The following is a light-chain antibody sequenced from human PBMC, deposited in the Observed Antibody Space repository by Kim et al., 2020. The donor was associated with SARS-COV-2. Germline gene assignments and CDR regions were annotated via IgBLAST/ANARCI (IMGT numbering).Light chain of an antibody. CDR2: DVT. CDR3: TSYTTSNTLL. J-gene: IGLJ1*01. CDR1: RSDIGTYKY. V-gene: IGLV2-14*01. Sequence: QSALTQPASLSGSPGQSISISCTGTRSDIGTYKYVSWYQVHPGKAPKLIIYDVTYRPSGVSDRFSGSKSGNTASLTISGLQAEDEADYYCTSYTTSNTLLFGTGTRSPS.